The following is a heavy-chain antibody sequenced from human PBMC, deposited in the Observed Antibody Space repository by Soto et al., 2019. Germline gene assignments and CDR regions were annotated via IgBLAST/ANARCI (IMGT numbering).Heavy chain of an antibody. D-gene: IGHD3-10*01. CDR1: GFTFSSYG. Sequence: QVQLVESGGGVVQPGRSLRLSCAASGFTFSSYGMHWVRQAPGKGLEWVAVISYDGSNKYYADSVKGRFTISRDNSKKTLYLQMNSLRAEDTAVYYCAKGVWFGELLGYFDYWGQGTLVTVSS. V-gene: IGHV3-30*18. CDR3: AKGVWFGELLGYFDY. CDR2: ISYDGSNK. J-gene: IGHJ4*02.